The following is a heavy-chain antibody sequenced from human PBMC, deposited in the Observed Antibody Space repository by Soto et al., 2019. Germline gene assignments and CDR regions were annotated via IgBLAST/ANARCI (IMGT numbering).Heavy chain of an antibody. V-gene: IGHV4-59*06. CDR3: ARVEVVPAAIDY. D-gene: IGHD2-2*01. Sequence: PSETLSLTCTVSGGSISSYYWSWIRQPPGKGLEWIGYIYYSGSTYYNPSLKSRVTISVDTSKNQFSLKLSSVTAADTAVYYCARVEVVPAAIDYWGQGTLVTVSS. CDR2: IYYSGST. CDR1: GGSISSYY. J-gene: IGHJ4*02.